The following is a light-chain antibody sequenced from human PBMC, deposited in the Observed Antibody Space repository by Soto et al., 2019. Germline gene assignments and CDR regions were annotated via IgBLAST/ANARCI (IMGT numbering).Light chain of an antibody. V-gene: IGLV2-18*02. CDR1: SSDIGTYNR. CDR3: SSFTSINTYV. Sequence: QSVLTQPPSVSGSPGQSVAISCTGTSSDIGTYNRVSWYQQPPGTAPKLIIFDVSNRPSGVPDRFSGSKSGNTASLTISGLQAEDEADYYCSSFTSINTYVFATGTKVTVL. CDR2: DVS. J-gene: IGLJ1*01.